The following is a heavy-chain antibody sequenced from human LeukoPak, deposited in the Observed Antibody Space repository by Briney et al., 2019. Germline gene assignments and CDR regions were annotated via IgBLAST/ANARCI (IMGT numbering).Heavy chain of an antibody. CDR3: AKGKWGLTINNFDV. CDR1: GFTFSTYV. V-gene: IGHV3-23*01. D-gene: IGHD4/OR15-4a*01. Sequence: GGSLRLSCVASGFTFSTYVMGWVRQVRGKGLEWVSVVTESGDNAYYADSVKGRFTNFRDNSKDTLSLQMNSLRAEDTAVYYCAKGKWGLTINNFDVWGQGTMVTVSS. J-gene: IGHJ3*01. CDR2: VTESGDNA.